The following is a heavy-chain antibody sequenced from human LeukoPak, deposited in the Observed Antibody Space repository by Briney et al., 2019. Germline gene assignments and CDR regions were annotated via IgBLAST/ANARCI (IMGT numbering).Heavy chain of an antibody. CDR3: ARLTRGYSYGSGFFDY. CDR1: GGSISSYY. Sequence: KPSATLSLTCPVSGGSISSYYWSWIRQPPGKGLEWIGYIYSSGSTNYHPSLKSRFTISVDTSKNQFSLKLSSVTAADTAVYYCARLTRGYSYGSGFFDYWGQGTLVTVSS. J-gene: IGHJ4*02. D-gene: IGHD5-18*01. CDR2: IYSSGST. V-gene: IGHV4-59*01.